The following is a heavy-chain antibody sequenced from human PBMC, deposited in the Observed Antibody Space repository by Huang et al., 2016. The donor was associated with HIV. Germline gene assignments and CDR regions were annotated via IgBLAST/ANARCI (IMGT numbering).Heavy chain of an antibody. CDR2: INHRGTT. V-gene: IGHV4-34*01. Sequence: QVQLHQWGAGLLKPSETLSLTCAVYGGSFSSYYWNWIRQSPGKGLEWIGQINHRGTTTYNPSLKSRVTMSVDTSKNQFSLKLNAGTAADTAVYYCAREIMISFGGPFDPWGQGTLVTVSS. CDR1: GGSFSSYY. CDR3: AREIMISFGGPFDP. D-gene: IGHD3-16*01. J-gene: IGHJ5*02.